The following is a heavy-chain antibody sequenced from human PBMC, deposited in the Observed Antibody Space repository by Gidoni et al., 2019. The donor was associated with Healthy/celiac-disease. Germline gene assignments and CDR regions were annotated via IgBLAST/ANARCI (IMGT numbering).Heavy chain of an antibody. Sequence: QVQLVESVGGVVQPGRSLRLSCAVSGFTLSSYGMHWVRQAPGKGMEWVAVISNDGSNKYYADSVKGRFTISRDNSKNTLYVQMNSLRAEDTAVYYCAKDRGWYVYYGMDVWGQGTTVTVSS. V-gene: IGHV3-30*18. CDR3: AKDRGWYVYYGMDV. J-gene: IGHJ6*02. CDR2: ISNDGSNK. CDR1: GFTLSSYG. D-gene: IGHD6-19*01.